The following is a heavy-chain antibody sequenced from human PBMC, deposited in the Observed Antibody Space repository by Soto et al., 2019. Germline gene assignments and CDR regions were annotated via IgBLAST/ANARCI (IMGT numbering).Heavy chain of an antibody. D-gene: IGHD6-6*01. CDR3: ARVDSSSSLYYYYGMDV. CDR1: GGTFSSYA. CDR2: IIPIFGTA. V-gene: IGHV1-69*13. Sequence: GASVKVSCKASGGTFSSYAISWVRQAPGQGLEWMGGIIPIFGTANYAQKFQGRVTITADESTSTAYMELSSLRSEDTAVYYCARVDSSSSLYYYYGMDVWGQGTTVTVSS. J-gene: IGHJ6*02.